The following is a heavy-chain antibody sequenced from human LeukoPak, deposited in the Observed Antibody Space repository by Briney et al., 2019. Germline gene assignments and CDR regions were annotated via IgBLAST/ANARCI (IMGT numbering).Heavy chain of an antibody. CDR1: GFTFSSYG. CDR2: IWYDGSNK. D-gene: IGHD5-24*01. Sequence: GRSLRLSCAASGFTFSSYGMHWVRQAPGKGLEWVAVIWYDGSNKYYADSVKGRFTISRDDSQNTLYLQMNSLRAEDTAVYYCARDRGYNNAFDIWGQGTMVTVSS. J-gene: IGHJ3*02. CDR3: ARDRGYNNAFDI. V-gene: IGHV3-33*01.